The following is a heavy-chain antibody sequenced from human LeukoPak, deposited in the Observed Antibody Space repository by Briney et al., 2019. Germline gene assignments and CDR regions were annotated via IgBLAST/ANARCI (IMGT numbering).Heavy chain of an antibody. CDR1: GGTFSSYA. Sequence: ASVKVSCKASGGTFSSYAISWVRQAPGQALEWMGGIIPIFGTANYAQKFQGRVTITADESTSTAYMELSSLRSEDTAVYYCARSAVVAATPFDYWGQGTLVTVSS. J-gene: IGHJ4*02. D-gene: IGHD2-15*01. CDR2: IIPIFGTA. V-gene: IGHV1-69*13. CDR3: ARSAVVAATPFDY.